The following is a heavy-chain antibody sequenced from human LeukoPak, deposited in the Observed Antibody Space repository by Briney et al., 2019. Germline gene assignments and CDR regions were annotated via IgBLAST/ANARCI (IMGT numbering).Heavy chain of an antibody. CDR3: ARASCGESRWFDP. CDR2: IYYSGST. D-gene: IGHD3-10*01. J-gene: IGHJ5*02. CDR1: GGSLSSSSYY. Sequence: KPSETLSLTCTVSGGSLSSSSYYWGWIRQPPGKGLEWIGSIYYSGSTYYNPSLKSRVTISVDRSKNQFSLKLSSVTAADTAVYYCARASCGESRWFDPWGQGTLVTVSS. V-gene: IGHV4-39*07.